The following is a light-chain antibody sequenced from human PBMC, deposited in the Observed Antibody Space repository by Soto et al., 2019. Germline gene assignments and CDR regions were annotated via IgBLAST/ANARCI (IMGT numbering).Light chain of an antibody. CDR1: SRDVGGYNY. Sequence: QSVLTQPRSVSGSPGQSVTISCTGTSRDVGGYNYVSWYQHHPGKAPKLMMYDVNKRPSGVPDRFSGSKSGNTASLTISGLQAEDEADYYCCSYAGSYTYLVFGGGTKLTVL. CDR2: DVN. CDR3: CSYAGSYTYLV. J-gene: IGLJ2*01. V-gene: IGLV2-11*01.